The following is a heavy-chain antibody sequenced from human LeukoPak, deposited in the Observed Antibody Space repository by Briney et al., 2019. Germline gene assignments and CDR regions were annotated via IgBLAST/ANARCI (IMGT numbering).Heavy chain of an antibody. Sequence: PSETLSLTCTVSGGSISSYYWSWIRQPPGKGLEWIGYIYYSGSTNYNPSLKSRVTISVDTSKNQFSLKLSSVTAADPAVYYCASGYSSSWLLDYWGQGTLVTVSS. D-gene: IGHD6-13*01. CDR2: IYYSGST. V-gene: IGHV4-59*01. CDR1: GGSISSYY. CDR3: ASGYSSSWLLDY. J-gene: IGHJ4*02.